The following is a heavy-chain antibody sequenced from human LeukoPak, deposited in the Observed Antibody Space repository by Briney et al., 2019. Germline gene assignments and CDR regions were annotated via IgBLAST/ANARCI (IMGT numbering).Heavy chain of an antibody. D-gene: IGHD4-23*01. CDR1: GGSISSGGYY. J-gene: IGHJ5*02. V-gene: IGHV4-31*03. CDR3: ARDYGGSGLGWFDP. Sequence: SQTLSLTCTVSGGSISSGGYYWSWIRQHPGKGLEWIGYIYYSGSTYYNPSLKSRVTISVDTSKNQFSLKLSSVTAADTAVYYCARDYGGSGLGWFDPWGQGTLVTVSS. CDR2: IYYSGST.